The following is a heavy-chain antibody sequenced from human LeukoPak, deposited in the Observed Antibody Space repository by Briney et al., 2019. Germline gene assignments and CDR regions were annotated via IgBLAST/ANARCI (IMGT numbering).Heavy chain of an antibody. V-gene: IGHV3-9*01. J-gene: IGHJ4*02. CDR3: AKDRPVATTLHHFDH. Sequence: GGSLRLSCVVSGFSFDDYAMLWVRQGPGKALEWVSVISWDGNKVAYADSVKGRFTISRDNAKNSLYLQMTSLTPEDTAFYYCAKDRPVATTLHHFDHWGLGTLVTVSS. CDR1: GFSFDDYA. D-gene: IGHD1-26*01. CDR2: ISWDGNKV.